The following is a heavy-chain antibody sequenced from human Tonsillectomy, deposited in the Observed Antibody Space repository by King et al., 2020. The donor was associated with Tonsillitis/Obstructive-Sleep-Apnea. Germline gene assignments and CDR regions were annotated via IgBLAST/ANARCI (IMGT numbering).Heavy chain of an antibody. V-gene: IGHV3-23*04. CDR1: GFTFSSYA. J-gene: IGHJ2*01. D-gene: IGHD3-16*02. Sequence: VQLVESGGGLVQPGGSLRLSCAASGFTFSSYAMSWVRQAPGKGLEWVSAISGSGGSTYYADSVKGRFTISRDNSKNTLYLQMNSLRAEDTAVYYCAKRPMITFGGVIVENWYFDLWGRGTLVTVSS. CDR2: ISGSGGST. CDR3: AKRPMITFGGVIVENWYFDL.